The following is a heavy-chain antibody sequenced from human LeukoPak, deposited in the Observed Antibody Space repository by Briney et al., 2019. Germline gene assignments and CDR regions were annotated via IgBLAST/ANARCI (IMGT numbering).Heavy chain of an antibody. CDR2: NIPIFGTA. Sequence: SVKVSCKASGGTFNSYAISWVRQAPGQGLEWMGGNIPIFGTANYAQKFQGRVTITTDESTSTAYMELSSLRSEDTAVYYCARDRRWYSSGWYGIDYWGQGTLVTVSS. J-gene: IGHJ4*02. V-gene: IGHV1-69*05. CDR1: GGTFNSYA. D-gene: IGHD6-19*01. CDR3: ARDRRWYSSGWYGIDY.